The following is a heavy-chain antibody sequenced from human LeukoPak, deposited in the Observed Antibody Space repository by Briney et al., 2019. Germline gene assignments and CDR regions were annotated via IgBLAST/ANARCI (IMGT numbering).Heavy chain of an antibody. Sequence: GGSLRLSCAASGFTFSRYWMHWFRQAPGEVLVWVSRIKTDGTYTSNADSVKGRFTISRDNAKSTLYLQMNSLKVEDTAVYYCVADLGDYADFWGQGTLVTVSS. CDR1: GFTFSRYW. V-gene: IGHV3-74*01. J-gene: IGHJ4*02. CDR2: IKTDGTYT. CDR3: VADLGDYADF.